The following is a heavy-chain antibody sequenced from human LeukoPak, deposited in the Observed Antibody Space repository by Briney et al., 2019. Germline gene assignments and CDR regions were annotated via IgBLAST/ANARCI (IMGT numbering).Heavy chain of an antibody. V-gene: IGHV3-23*01. J-gene: IGHJ4*02. D-gene: IGHD4-17*01. CDR1: GFTFSNYA. Sequence: PGGSLRLSCAASGFTFSNYAMSWARQAPGKGLEWVSGISSSGSGDNTYYADSVKGRFTISRDSSKNTLFLHMNTLRAEDTAIYYCARDTIYGDYKYDYWGQGTLVTVTS. CDR2: ISSSGSGDNT. CDR3: ARDTIYGDYKYDY.